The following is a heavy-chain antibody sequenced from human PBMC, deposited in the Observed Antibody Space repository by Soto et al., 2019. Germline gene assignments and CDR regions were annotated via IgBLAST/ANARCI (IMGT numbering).Heavy chain of an antibody. V-gene: IGHV3-30*03. J-gene: IGHJ4*02. D-gene: IGHD2-2*03. Sequence: PGGSLRLSCAASGFSFSTYGMHWVRQAPGKGLEWVAFISNDGSNKYYADSVKGRFTISRDNSKNTLYLQMNSLRAEDTAVYYCSRIPWIKRGYFDYWGQGTLVTV. CDR2: ISNDGSNK. CDR3: SRIPWIKRGYFDY. CDR1: GFSFSTYG.